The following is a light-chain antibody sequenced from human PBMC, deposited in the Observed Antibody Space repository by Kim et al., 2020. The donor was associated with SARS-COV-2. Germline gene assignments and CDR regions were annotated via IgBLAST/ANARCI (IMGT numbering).Light chain of an antibody. Sequence: AWGKKVRITCQGDSLRSYYASWYQQKPGQAPLLVLYEKNNRPSGIPDRCSGSSSGNTASLTITGAQAEDEADYYCNSRESGVNHVVFGGGTKLTVL. V-gene: IGLV3-19*01. CDR3: NSRESGVNHVV. J-gene: IGLJ2*01. CDR1: SLRSYY. CDR2: EKN.